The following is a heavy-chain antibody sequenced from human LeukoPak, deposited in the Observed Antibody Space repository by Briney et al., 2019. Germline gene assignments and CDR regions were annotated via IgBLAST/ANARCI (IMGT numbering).Heavy chain of an antibody. CDR3: ARGAGERWLREDAFDI. J-gene: IGHJ3*02. D-gene: IGHD5-12*01. CDR1: GGTFSSYA. CDR2: IIPIFGTA. V-gene: IGHV1-69*01. Sequence: SVKVCCKAFGGTFSSYAISWVGQAAGQGREWMGGIIPIFGTANYAPKFPGRVAITADESTSTAYMELSSLRSEDTAVYYCARGAGERWLREDAFDIWGQGTMVTVSS.